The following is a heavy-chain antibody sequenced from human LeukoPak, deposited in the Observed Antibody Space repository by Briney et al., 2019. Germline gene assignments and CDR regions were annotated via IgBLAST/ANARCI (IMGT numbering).Heavy chain of an antibody. Sequence: GSLRLSCAASGFTFSSYSMNWVRQAPGKGLEWIGSIYHSGSTYYNPSLKSRVTISVDTSKNQFSLKLSSVTAADTAVYYCARDTRYRNFDYWGQGTLVTVSS. D-gene: IGHD1-1*01. CDR1: GFTFSSYS. CDR3: ARDTRYRNFDY. V-gene: IGHV4-38-2*02. J-gene: IGHJ4*02. CDR2: IYHSGST.